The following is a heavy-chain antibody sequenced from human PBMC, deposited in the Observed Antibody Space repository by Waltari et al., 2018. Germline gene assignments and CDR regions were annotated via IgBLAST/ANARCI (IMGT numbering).Heavy chain of an antibody. CDR3: ACPSGRSAAGTGAFDY. CDR1: GGTFSSYA. J-gene: IGHJ4*02. CDR2: LIPSFGTA. V-gene: IGHV1-69*01. Sequence: QVQLVQSGAEVKKPGSSVKVSCKASGGTFSSYAISWVRQAPGQGLEWMGGLIPSFGTANDAQKFQGRVAITADESTSPAYMELSSLRSEDTAVYYCACPSGRSAAGTGAFDYWGQGTLVTVSS. D-gene: IGHD6-13*01.